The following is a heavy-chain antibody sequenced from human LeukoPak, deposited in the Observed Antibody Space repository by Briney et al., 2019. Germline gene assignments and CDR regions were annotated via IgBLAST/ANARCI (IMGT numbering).Heavy chain of an antibody. CDR1: GFTFSNYA. D-gene: IGHD6-25*01. J-gene: IGHJ4*02. CDR3: ARDPPRAAWVFDY. Sequence: GGSLRLSCAASGFTFSNYAMSWVRQAPGKALEWVSAITSGGGTTYYTGSVKGRFTISRYNSKNTLYLQMNSLRAEDTAVYYCARDPPRAAWVFDYWGQGTLVSVSS. CDR2: ITSGGGTT. V-gene: IGHV3-23*01.